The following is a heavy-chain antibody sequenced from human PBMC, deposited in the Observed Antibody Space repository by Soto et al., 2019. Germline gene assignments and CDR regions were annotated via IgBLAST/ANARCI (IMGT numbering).Heavy chain of an antibody. D-gene: IGHD6-19*01. V-gene: IGHV3-72*01. CDR1: GFSFSDLY. CDR2: TRNKGNSYTT. Sequence: EVQLVESWGGLVQPGGTLRLSCVVSGFSFSDLYMNWVRQAPGNGLEWVGRTRNKGNSYTTEYAASVKDRFTISRDDSKNSLYLQMNSLKDEDTAVYYCDREGAVHGPDFEYFGQGTLVTVSS. J-gene: IGHJ4*02. CDR3: DREGAVHGPDFEY.